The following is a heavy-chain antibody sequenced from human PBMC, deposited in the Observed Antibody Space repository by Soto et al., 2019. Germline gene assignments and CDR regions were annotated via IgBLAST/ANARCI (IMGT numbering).Heavy chain of an antibody. V-gene: IGHV3-23*01. CDR2: TTGSGTST. Sequence: EVQVLESGGGLVQPGGSLRLSCVASGFNFNNFAMNWVRQAPGKGLEWVSTTTGSGTSTYYAGSVKGRFTISRDNSRNTLYRQMNSLRAEDTAVYYCAKSSQFDYWGQGTLVTVSS. J-gene: IGHJ4*02. CDR1: GFNFNNFA. CDR3: AKSSQFDY.